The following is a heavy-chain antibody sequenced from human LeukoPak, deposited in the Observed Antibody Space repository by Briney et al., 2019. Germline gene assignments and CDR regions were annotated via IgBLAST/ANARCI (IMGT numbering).Heavy chain of an antibody. CDR1: GFTFSTYA. CDR3: AKLGLYCSGATCFSYYYYGMDV. D-gene: IGHD2-15*01. CDR2: ISGSGDST. J-gene: IGHJ6*02. Sequence: GGSLRLFCGASGFTFSTYAMSWVRQAPGKGLEWVSTISGSGDSTFNADSVKGRLTISRDNSKNTLYLQMNSLRAEDTAIYYCAKLGLYCSGATCFSYYYYGMDVWGQGTTVTVSS. V-gene: IGHV3-23*01.